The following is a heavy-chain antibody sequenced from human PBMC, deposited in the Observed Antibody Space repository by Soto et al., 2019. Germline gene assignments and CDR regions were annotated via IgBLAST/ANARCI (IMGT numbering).Heavy chain of an antibody. Sequence: GGSLRLSCAASGFPFTGYAMSWVRQAPGKGLEWVSVIWYDGSNKYYADSVKGRFTISRDNSKNTLYLQMNSLRAEDTAVYYCARDLTPPIVVPAPEDYYYYGMDVWGQGTTVTVSS. CDR2: IWYDGSNK. D-gene: IGHD3-22*01. CDR3: ARDLTPPIVVPAPEDYYYYGMDV. J-gene: IGHJ6*02. V-gene: IGHV3-33*08. CDR1: GFPFTGYA.